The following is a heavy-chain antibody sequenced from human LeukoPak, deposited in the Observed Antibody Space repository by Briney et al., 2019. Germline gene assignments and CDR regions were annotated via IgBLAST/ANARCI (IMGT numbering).Heavy chain of an antibody. CDR2: IIPKNAAT. D-gene: IGHD3-9*01. V-gene: IGHV1-2*02. CDR3: ARAALRYFDWLFYACDI. CDR1: GYTFTGHY. J-gene: IGHJ3*02. Sequence: ASVKVSCKASGYTFTGHYIHWVRQAPGQGLEWMGWIIPKNAATNYAQKFQGRVTMTRDTSISTAYMELSRLRSDDTAVYYCARAALRYFDWLFYACDIWRQGTMVTVSS.